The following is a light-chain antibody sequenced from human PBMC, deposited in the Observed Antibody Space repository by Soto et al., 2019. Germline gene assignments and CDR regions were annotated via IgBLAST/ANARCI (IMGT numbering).Light chain of an antibody. J-gene: IGLJ3*02. CDR2: EDN. CDR3: QSYDGAWV. CDR1: SGSIASNY. Sequence: NFMLTHPHSVSESPGKTVTISCTRSSGSIASNYVQWYQQRPGSAPTTVIYEDNQRPSGVPDRFSGSIDSSSNSASLTISGLKTEDEADYYCQSYDGAWVFGGGTKVTVL. V-gene: IGLV6-57*04.